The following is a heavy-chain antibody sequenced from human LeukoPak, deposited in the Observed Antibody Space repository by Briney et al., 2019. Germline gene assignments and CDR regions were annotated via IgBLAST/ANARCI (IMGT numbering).Heavy chain of an antibody. D-gene: IGHD3-22*01. CDR1: GYTFTGYY. Sequence: ASVKVSCKASGYTFTGYYMHWVRQAPGQGLEWMGIINPSGGSTSYAQKFQGRVTMTRDTSTSTVYMELSSLRSEDTAVYYCARSFSDYYDSSGYYDYWGQGTLVTVSS. CDR3: ARSFSDYYDSSGYYDY. CDR2: INPSGGST. V-gene: IGHV1-46*01. J-gene: IGHJ4*02.